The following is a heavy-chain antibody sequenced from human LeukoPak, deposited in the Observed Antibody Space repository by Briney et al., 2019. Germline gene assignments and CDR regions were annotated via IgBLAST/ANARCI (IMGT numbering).Heavy chain of an antibody. CDR2: ISSDGSNK. Sequence: GGSLRLSCAASGFTFSSYAMHWVRQAPGKGLEWVAVISSDGSNKYYADSVKGRFTISRDNSKNTLYLQMNSLRAEDTAVYYCARARKSGGITMIRGVKDRGWFDPWGQGTLVTVSS. CDR3: ARARKSGGITMIRGVKDRGWFDP. V-gene: IGHV3-30*04. J-gene: IGHJ5*02. D-gene: IGHD3-10*01. CDR1: GFTFSSYA.